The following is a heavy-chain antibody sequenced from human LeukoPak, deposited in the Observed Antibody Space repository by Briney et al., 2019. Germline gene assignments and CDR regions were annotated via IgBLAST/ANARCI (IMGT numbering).Heavy chain of an antibody. J-gene: IGHJ4*02. CDR1: GGSISTYY. CDR3: ARDRTMGGGGEGY. D-gene: IGHD4/OR15-4a*01. Sequence: KPSETLSLTCTVSGGSISTYYWGWIRQPPGKGLEWIGSIYHSGSTYYNPSLKSRVTISVDTSKNQFSLKLSSVTAADTAVYYCARDRTMGGGGEGYWGQGTLVTVSS. CDR2: IYHSGST. V-gene: IGHV4-38-2*02.